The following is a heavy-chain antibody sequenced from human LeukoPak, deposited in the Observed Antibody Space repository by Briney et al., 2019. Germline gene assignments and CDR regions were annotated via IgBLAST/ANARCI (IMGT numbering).Heavy chain of an antibody. Sequence: ASVKVSCKASGYTFTGYYMHWVRQAPGQGLEWMGWINPNSGGTNYAQKFQGRVTMTRDTSTSTAYMELSRLRSDDTAVYYCARVDFWSGKTDDYWGQGTLVTVSS. CDR2: INPNSGGT. CDR3: ARVDFWSGKTDDY. D-gene: IGHD3-3*01. V-gene: IGHV1-2*02. CDR1: GYTFTGYY. J-gene: IGHJ4*02.